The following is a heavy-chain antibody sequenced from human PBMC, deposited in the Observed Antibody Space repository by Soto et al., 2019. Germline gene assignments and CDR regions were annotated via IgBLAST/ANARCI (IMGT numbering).Heavy chain of an antibody. Sequence: GGSLRLSCAASGFTVSSNYMSWVRQAPGKGLEWVSVIYSGGGTYYADSVKGRFTISRDNSKNTLYLQMNSLRAEDTAVYYCARVRDFWSGYYFDYWGQGTLVTVS. J-gene: IGHJ4*02. CDR1: GFTVSSNY. CDR2: IYSGGGT. CDR3: ARVRDFWSGYYFDY. D-gene: IGHD3-3*01. V-gene: IGHV3-66*01.